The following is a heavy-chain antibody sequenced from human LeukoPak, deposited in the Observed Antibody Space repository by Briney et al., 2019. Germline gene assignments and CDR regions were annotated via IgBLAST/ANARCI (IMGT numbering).Heavy chain of an antibody. J-gene: IGHJ4*02. CDR1: GFTFSGSA. V-gene: IGHV3-73*01. Sequence: GGSLRLSCAASGFTFSGSAMHWVRQASGKGLEWVGRIRSKANSYATAYAASVKGRFTISRDDSKNMAYLQMNSLKTEDTAVYYCGSMGVSDYWGQGTLVTVSS. D-gene: IGHD3-16*01. CDR3: GSMGVSDY. CDR2: IRSKANSYAT.